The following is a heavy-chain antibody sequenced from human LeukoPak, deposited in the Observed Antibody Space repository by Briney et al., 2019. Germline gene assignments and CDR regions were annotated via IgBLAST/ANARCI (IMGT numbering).Heavy chain of an antibody. Sequence: SETLSLTCSVSGSSIIDYYWTWIRQSPGNAPEWIGYTHYSGSSGSSPSLKSRVTMSVDASKGQLSLKLSSVTAADTAVYYCARASLRSSDGAFYYMDVWGTGTTVTVSS. D-gene: IGHD3-22*01. V-gene: IGHV4-59*12. CDR1: GSSIIDYY. CDR2: THYSGSS. J-gene: IGHJ6*03. CDR3: ARASLRSSDGAFYYMDV.